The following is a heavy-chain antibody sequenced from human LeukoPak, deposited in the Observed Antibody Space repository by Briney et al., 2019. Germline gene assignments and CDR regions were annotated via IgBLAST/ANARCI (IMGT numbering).Heavy chain of an antibody. V-gene: IGHV4-59*08. Sequence: SETLSLTCTISGGSISSYYWSWIRQPPGKGLEWIGYIYYSGSTSYNPSLKSRVTILVDTSKNQFSLKLRSVTAADTAVYYCARRERDVSLDHAFDIWGQGTMVTVS. J-gene: IGHJ3*02. CDR1: GGSISSYY. D-gene: IGHD5-24*01. CDR3: ARRERDVSLDHAFDI. CDR2: IYYSGST.